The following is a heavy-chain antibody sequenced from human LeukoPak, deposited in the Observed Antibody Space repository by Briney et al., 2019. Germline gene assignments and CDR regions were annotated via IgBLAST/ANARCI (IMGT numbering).Heavy chain of an antibody. Sequence: ASETLSLTCTVSGGSISGYYRSWIRQPAGKGLEWIGRIYTRGSTNYNPSLKSRVTMSVDTTKNQVSLKLTSVTAADTAVYYCARGIYCSGTTCYYYYYYMDVWGKGTTVTVSS. CDR2: IYTRGST. V-gene: IGHV4-4*07. J-gene: IGHJ6*03. D-gene: IGHD2-2*01. CDR1: GGSISGYY. CDR3: ARGIYCSGTTCYYYYYYMDV.